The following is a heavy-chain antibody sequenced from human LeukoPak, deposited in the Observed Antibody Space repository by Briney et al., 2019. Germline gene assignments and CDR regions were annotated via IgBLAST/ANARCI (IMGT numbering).Heavy chain of an antibody. CDR3: ARGPSHYYYMDV. CDR2: IYSSGST. J-gene: IGHJ6*03. CDR1: GGSISSYY. Sequence: PSETLSLTCTVSGGSISSYYWIWIRQPPGKGLEWIGYIYSSGSTNYNPCLKSRVTISVDTSKNQFSLKLSSVTAADTAVYYCARGPSHYYYMDVWGKGTTVTVSS. V-gene: IGHV4-59*01.